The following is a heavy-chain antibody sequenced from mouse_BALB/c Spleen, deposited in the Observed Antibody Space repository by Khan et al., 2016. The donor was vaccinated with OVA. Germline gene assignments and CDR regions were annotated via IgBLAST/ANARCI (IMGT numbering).Heavy chain of an antibody. V-gene: IGHV2-6-5*01. D-gene: IGHD1-1*02. Sequence: VQLQESGPGLVAPSQSLSITCTVSGFSLTDHGVSWIRQPPGKGLEWLGVIWGGGSTYYNSVLKSRLSISKDNSKSQVFLKMNSLQTDDTAMYYCAKQIWSPYYGMDYWGQGTSVTGSS. CDR2: IWGGGST. CDR1: GFSLTDHG. J-gene: IGHJ4*01. CDR3: AKQIWSPYYGMDY.